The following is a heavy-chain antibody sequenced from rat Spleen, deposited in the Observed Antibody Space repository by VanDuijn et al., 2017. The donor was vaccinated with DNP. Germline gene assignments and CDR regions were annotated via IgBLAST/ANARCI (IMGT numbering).Heavy chain of an antibody. CDR3: TRGANWEGNWFAY. Sequence: VQQSGGGLVEPGRSMKLSCVASGIIFSDCDMAWVRQAPRKGLEWVATITYDGSRTFYRDSVKGRFTISRDNAKSTLYLRMDSLRSEDTATYYCTRGANWEGNWFAYWGPGTMVTVSS. CDR2: ITYDGSRT. D-gene: IGHD5-1*01. CDR1: GIIFSDCD. V-gene: IGHV5S10*01. J-gene: IGHJ1*01.